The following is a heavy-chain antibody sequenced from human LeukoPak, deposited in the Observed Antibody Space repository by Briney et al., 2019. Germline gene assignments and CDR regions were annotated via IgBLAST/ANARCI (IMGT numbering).Heavy chain of an antibody. Sequence: PSETLSLTCTVSGGSISSYYWSWIRQPPGKGLEWIGYIYYSGSINYNPSLKSRVTISVDTSKNQFSLKLSSVTAADTAVYYCARGGRDGYNYGYWGQGTLVTVSS. J-gene: IGHJ4*02. D-gene: IGHD5-24*01. CDR2: IYYSGSI. CDR3: ARGGRDGYNYGY. V-gene: IGHV4-59*01. CDR1: GGSISSYY.